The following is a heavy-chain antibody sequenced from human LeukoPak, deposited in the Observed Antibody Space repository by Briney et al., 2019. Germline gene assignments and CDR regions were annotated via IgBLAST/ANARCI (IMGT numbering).Heavy chain of an antibody. J-gene: IGHJ4*02. CDR3: ITPLPYSAQ. D-gene: IGHD2-21*01. CDR1: GFTFSSYA. CDR2: IISSGGNT. V-gene: IGHV3-23*01. Sequence: GGSLRLSCAASGFTFSSYAMSWVRQAPGKGLEWVSAIISSGGNTYYGDSVKGRFTISRDNSKNTLYLQMNSLRAEDTAVYYCITPLPYSAQGGQGTLVTVSS.